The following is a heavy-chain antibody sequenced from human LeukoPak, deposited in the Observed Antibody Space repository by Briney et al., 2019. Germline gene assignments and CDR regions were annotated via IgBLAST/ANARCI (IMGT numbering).Heavy chain of an antibody. Sequence: PGGSLRLSCAASGFTFSSYWMSWVRQAPGKGLEWVANIKQDGSEKYYVDSVKGRFTISRDNAKNSLYLQMNSLRAEDTAVYYCARDFRYYDILTGSNYYYMDVWGKGTTVTVSS. CDR2: IKQDGSEK. CDR3: ARDFRYYDILTGSNYYYMDV. D-gene: IGHD3-9*01. J-gene: IGHJ6*03. V-gene: IGHV3-7*01. CDR1: GFTFSSYW.